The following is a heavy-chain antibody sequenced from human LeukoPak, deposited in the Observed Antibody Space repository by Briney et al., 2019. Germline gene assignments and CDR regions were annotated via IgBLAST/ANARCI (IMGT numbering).Heavy chain of an antibody. D-gene: IGHD5-24*01. Sequence: PSETLSLTFTVSGGSISSGSYYWSWIRQPAGKGLEWIGRIYTSGSTNYNPSLKSRVTISVDTSKNQFSLKLSSVTAADTAVYYCARFGPEMATHAYYFDYWGQGTLVTVSS. CDR3: ARFGPEMATHAYYFDY. CDR2: IYTSGST. CDR1: GGSISSGSYY. V-gene: IGHV4-61*02. J-gene: IGHJ4*02.